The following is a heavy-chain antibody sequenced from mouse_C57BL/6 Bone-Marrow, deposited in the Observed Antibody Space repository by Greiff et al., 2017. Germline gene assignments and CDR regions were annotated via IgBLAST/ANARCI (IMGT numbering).Heavy chain of an antibody. D-gene: IGHD2-1*01. CDR3: AVYYDYYAMDY. CDR2: IHPNSGST. V-gene: IGHV1-64*01. CDR1: GYTFTSYW. Sequence: VQLQQSGAELVKPGASVKLSCKASGYTFTSYWMHWVKQRPGQGLEWIGMIHPNSGSTNYNEKFKSKATLTVDKSSSTAYMQRSSLTSEESAVYYCAVYYDYYAMDYWGQGTSVTVSS. J-gene: IGHJ4*01.